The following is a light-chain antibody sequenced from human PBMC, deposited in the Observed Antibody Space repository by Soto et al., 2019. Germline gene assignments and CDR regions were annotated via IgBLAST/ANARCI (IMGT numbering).Light chain of an antibody. V-gene: IGLV2-14*01. CDR2: EVS. CDR1: SSDIGGYKY. CDR3: SSYTTRNTVL. J-gene: IGLJ2*01. Sequence: QSVLTQPASVSGSLGQSITISCTGTSSDIGGYKYVSWYQQHPGKAPKLIIFEVSNRPSGVSDRFSGSNSGNTASLTISGLQAEDEADYYCSSYTTRNTVLFGGGTKVTVL.